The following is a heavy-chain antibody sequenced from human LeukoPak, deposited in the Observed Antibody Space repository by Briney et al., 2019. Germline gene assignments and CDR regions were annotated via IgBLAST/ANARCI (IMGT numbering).Heavy chain of an antibody. J-gene: IGHJ4*02. CDR1: GYTFTSYY. V-gene: IGHV1-69*05. CDR2: IIPIFGTK. D-gene: IGHD3-22*01. CDR3: ARNRGGFYDSSGYYYFDY. Sequence: RASVKVSCKASGYTFTSYYMHWVRQAPGQGLEWMGRIIPIFGTKNYAQKFQGRVTITTDESTSTAYMELSSLRSEDTAVYYCARNRGGFYDSSGYYYFDYWGQGTLVTVSS.